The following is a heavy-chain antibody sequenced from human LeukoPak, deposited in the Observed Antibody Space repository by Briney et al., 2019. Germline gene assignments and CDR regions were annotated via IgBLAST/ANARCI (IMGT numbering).Heavy chain of an antibody. J-gene: IGHJ4*02. CDR3: AKHDPEPRPPDY. CDR1: GDSICSSTYY. Sequence: SETLSLTCTVSGDSICSSTYYWGWIRQSPGKGLEWIGSIYYSGSTYYNPSLKSRVTISVDTSKNQFSLKLSSVTAADTAMYYCAKHDPEPRPPDYWGQGTLVTVSS. V-gene: IGHV4-39*01. CDR2: IYYSGST. D-gene: IGHD1-14*01.